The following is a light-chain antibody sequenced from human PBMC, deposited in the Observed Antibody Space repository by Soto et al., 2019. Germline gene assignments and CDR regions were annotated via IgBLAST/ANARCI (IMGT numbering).Light chain of an antibody. CDR2: AAS. CDR1: QSISSY. J-gene: IGKJ1*01. Sequence: DIQMTQSPSSLSASVGDRVTITCRASQSISSYLNWYQQKPGKAPKFLMYAASSLQSGVPSRFSGSGSGTDFPLTISSLQPEDFATYYCQQSYSTPWTFGQGTKVEIK. V-gene: IGKV1-39*01. CDR3: QQSYSTPWT.